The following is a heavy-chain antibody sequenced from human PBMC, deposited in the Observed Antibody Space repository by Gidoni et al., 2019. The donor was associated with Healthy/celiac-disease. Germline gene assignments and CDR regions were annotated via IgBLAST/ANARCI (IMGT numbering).Heavy chain of an antibody. CDR3: AKDMGVVPEYGMDV. CDR2: SSWNSGSI. J-gene: IGHJ6*02. CDR1: GFTFDDYA. Sequence: EVQLVESGGGLVQPGRSLRLSCSASGFTFDDYAMHWVRQAPGKGLEWVSGSSWNSGSIGYADSVKGRFTISRDNAKNSLYLQMNSLRAEDTALYYCAKDMGVVPEYGMDVWGQGTTVTVSS. V-gene: IGHV3-9*01. D-gene: IGHD2-2*01.